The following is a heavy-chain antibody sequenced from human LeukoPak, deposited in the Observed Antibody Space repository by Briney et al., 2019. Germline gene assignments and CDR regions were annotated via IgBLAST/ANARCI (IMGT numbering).Heavy chain of an antibody. CDR3: ARTTEGGYTYGYFYYYYMDV. D-gene: IGHD5-18*01. J-gene: IGHJ6*03. CDR2: IHHSGTT. Sequence: SETLSLTCTVSGYSISSGYYWGWIRQPPGKGLEWIATIHHSGTTYYIPSLKSRVTISVDTSKNQFSLKLTSVTAADTAVYYCARTTEGGYTYGYFYYYYMDVWGKGTTVTISS. V-gene: IGHV4-38-2*02. CDR1: GYSISSGYY.